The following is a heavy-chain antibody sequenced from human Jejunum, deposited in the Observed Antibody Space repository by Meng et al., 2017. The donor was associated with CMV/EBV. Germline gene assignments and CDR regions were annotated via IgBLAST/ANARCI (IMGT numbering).Heavy chain of an antibody. CDR1: GFTFVHYG. CDR3: ARDIVDNEDGV. CDR2: STWNGGST. J-gene: IGHJ6*02. Sequence: AASGFTFVHYGMSGVRQAPGKGLEYVSASTWNGGSTDYADSVKGRFTISRDNAKNSLYLQMNSLRAEDTALYYCARDIVDNEDGVWGQGTTVTVSS. D-gene: IGHD5-12*01. V-gene: IGHV3-20*03.